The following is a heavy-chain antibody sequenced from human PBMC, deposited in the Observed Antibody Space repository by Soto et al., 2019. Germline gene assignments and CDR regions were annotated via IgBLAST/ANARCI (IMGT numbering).Heavy chain of an antibody. V-gene: IGHV1-69*06. CDR1: GGTFSSYA. Sequence: VASVKVSCKASGGTFSSYAISWVRQAPGQGLEWMGGIIPIFGTANYAQKFQGRVTITADTSTSTAYMELSSLRSEDTAVYYCARSRDHYDSSGYSNGFDPWGQGTLVTVSS. CDR2: IIPIFGTA. D-gene: IGHD3-22*01. CDR3: ARSRDHYDSSGYSNGFDP. J-gene: IGHJ5*02.